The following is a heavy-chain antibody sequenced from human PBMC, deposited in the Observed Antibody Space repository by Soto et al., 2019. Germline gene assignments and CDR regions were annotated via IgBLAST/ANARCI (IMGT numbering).Heavy chain of an antibody. Sequence: GGSLRLSCAASGFTFSSYWMSWVRQAPGKGLEWVANMRQDGGEKYYVDSVKGRFTISRDNAKNSLYLQMNTLRPEDTAVYYCARILCSSTSCYTFDYWGQGTL. CDR1: GFTFSSYW. J-gene: IGHJ4*02. D-gene: IGHD2-2*02. CDR3: ARILCSSTSCYTFDY. CDR2: MRQDGGEK. V-gene: IGHV3-7*03.